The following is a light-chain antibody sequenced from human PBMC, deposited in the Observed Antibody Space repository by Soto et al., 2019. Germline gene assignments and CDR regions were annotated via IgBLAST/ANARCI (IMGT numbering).Light chain of an antibody. CDR3: QVWDSSSDHRDAV. Sequence: SYELTQPPSVSVAPGQTARITCGGNNIGSKSVHWYQQKPGQAPVLVVYDDSDRPSGIPGRSSGSNSGNTATLTISRVEAGDEADYYCQVWDSSSDHRDAVFGGGTQLTVL. J-gene: IGLJ7*01. V-gene: IGLV3-21*02. CDR2: DDS. CDR1: NIGSKS.